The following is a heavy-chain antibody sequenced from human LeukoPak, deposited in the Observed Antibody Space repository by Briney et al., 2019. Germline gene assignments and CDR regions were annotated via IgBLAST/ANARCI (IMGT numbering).Heavy chain of an antibody. V-gene: IGHV3-43*02. J-gene: IGHJ5*02. D-gene: IGHD2-2*01. CDR3: ARDRYCSYTTCHGWFDP. CDR1: GFTFDDFA. Sequence: GGSLRLSCAASGFTFDDFAMHWVRQAPGKGLEWVSLISGDGGSTYYADSVKGRFTISRDNSKSSLYPQMNSLRTEDTALYYCARDRYCSYTTCHGWFDPWGQGTLVTVSS. CDR2: ISGDGGST.